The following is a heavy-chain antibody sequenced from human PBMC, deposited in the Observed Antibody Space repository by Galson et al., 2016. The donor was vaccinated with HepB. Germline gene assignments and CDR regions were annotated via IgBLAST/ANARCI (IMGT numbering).Heavy chain of an antibody. Sequence: SVKVSCKASGSRITHYAFSRVRQAPSQGLEWMGTIIPILPSPNYAPNFEGRVTITADESTNTVHMELSSLTSDDTAMYYCASLGYCGGDDCYSVFWGQGTLVTVSS. CDR1: GSRITHYA. V-gene: IGHV1-69*13. J-gene: IGHJ4*02. CDR2: IIPILPSP. D-gene: IGHD2-21*01. CDR3: ASLGYCGGDDCYSVF.